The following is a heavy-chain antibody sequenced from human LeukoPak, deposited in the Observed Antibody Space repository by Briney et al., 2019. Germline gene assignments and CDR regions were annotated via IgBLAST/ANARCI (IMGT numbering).Heavy chain of an antibody. CDR3: ARDPTTVTKGLDI. CDR2: ISYIGST. CDR1: GGSFSSHY. Sequence: SETLSLTCTVSGGSFSSHYWSWIRQPPGKGLEWIGYISYIGSTNYNPSLKSRVTMSVDTSKNQFSLKLSSVTAADTAVYYCARDPTTVTKGLDIWGQGTMVTVSS. V-gene: IGHV4-59*11. D-gene: IGHD4-17*01. J-gene: IGHJ3*02.